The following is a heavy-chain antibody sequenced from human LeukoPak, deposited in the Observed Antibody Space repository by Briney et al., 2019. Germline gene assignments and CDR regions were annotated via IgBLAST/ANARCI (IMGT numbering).Heavy chain of an antibody. V-gene: IGHV1-2*02. CDR1: GYTFTGYY. CDR3: ARVVYIRDAFDI. CDR2: INPNSGGT. J-gene: IGHJ3*02. Sequence: ASVKVSCKASGYTFTGYYMHWVRQASGQGLEWMGWINPNSGGTNYAQKFQGRVTMTRDTSISTAYMELSRLRSDDTAVYYCARVVYIRDAFDIWGQGTMVTVSS.